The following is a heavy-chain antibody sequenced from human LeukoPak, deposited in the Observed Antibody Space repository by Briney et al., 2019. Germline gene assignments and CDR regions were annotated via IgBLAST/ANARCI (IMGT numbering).Heavy chain of an antibody. D-gene: IGHD3-10*01. CDR2: IRNKANSYAT. Sequence: GGSLRLSCAASGFTFSNHYMDWVRQAPGKGLEWVGRIRNKANSYATEYAASGKGRFTISRDDSKNSLYLQMNSLKTEDTAVYYCARAGYYYGSGSYYYGMDVWGKGTTVTVSS. J-gene: IGHJ6*04. CDR3: ARAGYYYGSGSYYYGMDV. CDR1: GFTFSNHY. V-gene: IGHV3-72*01.